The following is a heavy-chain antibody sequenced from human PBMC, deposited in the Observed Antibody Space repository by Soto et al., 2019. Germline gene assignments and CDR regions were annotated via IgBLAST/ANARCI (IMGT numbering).Heavy chain of an antibody. CDR1: GGTFSSYA. CDR3: ARDWWTSRGEYYYYGMDV. CDR2: IIPIFGTA. V-gene: IGHV1-69*13. J-gene: IGHJ6*02. D-gene: IGHD2-15*01. Sequence: SVKVSCKASGGTFSSYAISWVRQAPGQGLEWMGGIIPIFGTANYAQKFQGRVTITADESTSTAYMELSSLRSEDTAVYYCARDWWTSRGEYYYYGMDVWGQGTTVTVSS.